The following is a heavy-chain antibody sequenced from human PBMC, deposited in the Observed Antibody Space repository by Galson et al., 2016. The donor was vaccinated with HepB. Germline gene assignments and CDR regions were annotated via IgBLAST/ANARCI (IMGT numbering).Heavy chain of an antibody. CDR3: AREARYCGITSCSHLDWFDL. V-gene: IGHV6-1*01. CDR1: GDSVSSNSAA. CDR2: TYYRSKWYN. Sequence: CAISGDSVSSNSAAWNWIRQSSSRGLEWLGRTYYRSKWYNGYAVSVKSRITINPDTSKNQFSLQLNSVTPEDTAVYYCAREARYCGITSCSHLDWFDLWGQGTLVTVSS. D-gene: IGHD2-2*01. J-gene: IGHJ5*02.